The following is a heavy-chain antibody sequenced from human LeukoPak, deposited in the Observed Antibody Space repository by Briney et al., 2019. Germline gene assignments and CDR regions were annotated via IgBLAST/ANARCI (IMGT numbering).Heavy chain of an antibody. CDR3: VKERDYYFDY. CDR1: GFNFDDYA. CDR2: ITWNSGTI. Sequence: PGRSLRLSCAASGFNFDDYAMHWVRQTPEKGLEWVSGITWNSGTIAYADSEKGRFIISRDNAKNSLYLQMNSLRPEDTALYYCVKERDYYFDYWGQGTLVTVSS. D-gene: IGHD2-21*02. J-gene: IGHJ4*02. V-gene: IGHV3-9*01.